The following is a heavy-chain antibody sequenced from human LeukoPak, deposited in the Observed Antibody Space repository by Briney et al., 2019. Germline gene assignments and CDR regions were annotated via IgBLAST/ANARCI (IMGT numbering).Heavy chain of an antibody. CDR1: GASISTYY. J-gene: IGHJ4*02. D-gene: IGHD6-13*01. V-gene: IGHV4-59*01. CDR2: IYYSGSS. Sequence: SETLSLTCTVSGASISTYYWGWIRQPPGKGLEWIGYIYYSGSSNYNPSLKSRVTISVDTFTNQFSLQLSSVTAADTAVYFCARGRAAPDYWGQGTLVTLSS. CDR3: ARGRAAPDY.